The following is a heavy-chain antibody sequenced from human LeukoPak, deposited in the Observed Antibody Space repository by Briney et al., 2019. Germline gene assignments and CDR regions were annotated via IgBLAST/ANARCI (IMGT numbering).Heavy chain of an antibody. CDR3: ARTYYDFWSGYSTPYYFDY. CDR2: IYYSGST. D-gene: IGHD3-3*01. CDR1: GGSISSGDYY. J-gene: IGHJ4*02. V-gene: IGHV4-30-4*08. Sequence: SETLSLTCTVSGGSISSGDYYWSWIRQPPGQGLEWIGYIYYSGSTYYNPSLKSRVTISVDTSKTQFSLKLSSVTAADTAVYYCARTYYDFWSGYSTPYYFDYWGQGTLVTVSS.